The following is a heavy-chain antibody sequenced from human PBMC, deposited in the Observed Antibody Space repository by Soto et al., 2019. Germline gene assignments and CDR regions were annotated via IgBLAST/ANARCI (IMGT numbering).Heavy chain of an antibody. V-gene: IGHV1-18*01. CDR1: GYTFTSYG. J-gene: IGHJ6*03. Sequence: GASVKVSCKASGYTFTSYGISWVRQAPGQGLEWMGWISAYNGNTNYAQKLQGRVTMTTDTSTSTAYMELRSLRSDDTAVYYCARVPFDWLLAKGPNSLYYYMDVWGKGTTVTVSS. CDR2: ISAYNGNT. CDR3: ARVPFDWLLAKGPNSLYYYMDV. D-gene: IGHD3-9*01.